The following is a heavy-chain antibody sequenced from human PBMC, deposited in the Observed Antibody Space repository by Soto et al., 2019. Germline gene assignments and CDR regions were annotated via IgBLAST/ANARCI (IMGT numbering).Heavy chain of an antibody. D-gene: IGHD3-10*01. Sequence: GGSLRLSCAASGFTFSNYAMTWVRQAPGKGLEWVSAIRGSGDATFYADSVKGRFTISRDNSKNTLSLQMSSLRAEDTAAYYCAKGGADSYNYYMVVWGKGTTVTVSS. J-gene: IGHJ6*03. CDR1: GFTFSNYA. CDR3: AKGGADSYNYYMVV. CDR2: IRGSGDAT. V-gene: IGHV3-23*01.